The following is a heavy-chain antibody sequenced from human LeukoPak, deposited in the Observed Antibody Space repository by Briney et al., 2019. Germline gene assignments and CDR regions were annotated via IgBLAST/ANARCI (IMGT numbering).Heavy chain of an antibody. CDR1: GFTFSSYE. V-gene: IGHV3-48*03. J-gene: IGHJ4*02. D-gene: IGHD3-10*01. Sequence: GGSLRLSCAASGFTFSSYEMNWVRQAPGKGLEWVSYISSSGSTIYYADSVKGRFTISRDNAKNSLYLQMNSLRAEDTAVYYCARLPPTYYYGSGRSWGQGTLVTVSS. CDR3: ARLPPTYYYGSGRS. CDR2: ISSSGSTI.